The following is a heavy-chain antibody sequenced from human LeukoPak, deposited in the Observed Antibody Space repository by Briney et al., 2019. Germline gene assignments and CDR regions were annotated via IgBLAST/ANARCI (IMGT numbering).Heavy chain of an antibody. Sequence: ASVKVSCKASGYTFTSYDINWVRQATGQGLEWMGWMNPNSGNTGYAQKFQGRVTMTRNTSISTAYMELSSLRSEDTAVYYCARGLNGWAVAGTSVDYYYYMDVWGKGTTVTVSS. D-gene: IGHD6-19*01. J-gene: IGHJ6*03. V-gene: IGHV1-8*01. CDR2: MNPNSGNT. CDR1: GYTFTSYD. CDR3: ARGLNGWAVAGTSVDYYYYMDV.